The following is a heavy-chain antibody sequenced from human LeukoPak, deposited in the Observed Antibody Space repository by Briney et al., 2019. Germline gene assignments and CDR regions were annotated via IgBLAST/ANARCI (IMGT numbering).Heavy chain of an antibody. D-gene: IGHD6-25*01. CDR1: GFTVSTRY. Sequence: GGSLRLSCVASGFTVSTRYMSWVRQAPGKGLEWVSIIYTGGRTYNADSVKGRFALSRDNSTNTVYLQMNRLRTEDTAVYYCAAAGATPDYFDYWGQGTLVTVSS. CDR3: AAAGATPDYFDY. J-gene: IGHJ4*02. V-gene: IGHV3-53*01. CDR2: IYTGGRT.